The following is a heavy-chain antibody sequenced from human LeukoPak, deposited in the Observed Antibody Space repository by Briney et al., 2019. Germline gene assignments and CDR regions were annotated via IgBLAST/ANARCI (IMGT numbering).Heavy chain of an antibody. CDR3: ASGPSGDGYNRY. J-gene: IGHJ4*02. CDR1: GYTFTSYD. CDR2: TNPNSGNT. D-gene: IGHD5-24*01. V-gene: IGHV1-8*01. Sequence: ASVKVSCKASGYTFTSYDINWVRQATGQGLEWMGWTNPNSGNTGYAQKFQGRVTMTRNTSISTAYMELSSLRSEDTAVYYCASGPSGDGYNRYWGQGTLVTVSS.